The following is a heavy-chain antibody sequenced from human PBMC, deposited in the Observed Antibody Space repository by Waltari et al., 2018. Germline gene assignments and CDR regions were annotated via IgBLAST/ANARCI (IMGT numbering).Heavy chain of an antibody. CDR1: GGSISSHY. CDR2: IYYSGST. V-gene: IGHV4-59*11. Sequence: QVQLQESGPGLVKPSETLSLTCTVSGGSISSHYWRWIRQPPGKGLEWIGYIYYSGSTNYNPSLKSRVTISVDTSKNQFSLKLSSVTAADTAVYYCARDSPYGMDVWGQGTTVTVSS. CDR3: ARDSPYGMDV. J-gene: IGHJ6*02.